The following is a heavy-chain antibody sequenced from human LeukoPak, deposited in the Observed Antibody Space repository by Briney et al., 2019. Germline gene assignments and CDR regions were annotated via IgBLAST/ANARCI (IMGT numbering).Heavy chain of an antibody. V-gene: IGHV3-7*01. CDR1: GFIFSNFW. CDR2: IKQDGSEK. J-gene: IGHJ4*02. Sequence: PGGSLRLSCGASGFIFSNFWMSWVRQAPGKGLEWVANIKQDGSEKYYVDSVKGRFTISRDDAKNSLYLQMNSLRAEDTAVYYCARGVPYDSWSGPHYSDYWGQGTLVTVSS. CDR3: ARGVPYDSWSGPHYSDY. D-gene: IGHD3-3*01.